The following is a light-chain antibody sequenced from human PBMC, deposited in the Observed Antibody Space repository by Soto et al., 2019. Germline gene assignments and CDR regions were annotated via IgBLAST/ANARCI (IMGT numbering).Light chain of an antibody. CDR2: AAS. J-gene: IGKJ1*01. V-gene: IGKV1-39*01. CDR3: QQSYSTPRT. Sequence: DIQMTQSPSSLSASVGDRVTITFRASQGISTYLNWYQQKPGKAPKLLIYAASNLQSGVPSRFSGSGSGADFILTISSLQPEDSATYYCQQSYSTPRTFGQGTKVDIK. CDR1: QGISTY.